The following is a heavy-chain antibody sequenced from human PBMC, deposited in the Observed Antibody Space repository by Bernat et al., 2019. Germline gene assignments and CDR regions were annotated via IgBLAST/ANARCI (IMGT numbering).Heavy chain of an antibody. V-gene: IGHV3-7*01. CDR3: ARRGYSYRYGMDV. CDR1: GFTFSSYW. D-gene: IGHD5-18*01. CDR2: IKQDGSVK. Sequence: EVQLVESGGGLVQPGGSLGLSCAASGFTFSSYWMSWVRQAPGKGLEWVANIKQDGSVKYYVDSVKGRFTISRDNAKNSLYLQMNSLRAEDTAVYYCARRGYSYRYGMDVWGQGTTVTVSS. J-gene: IGHJ6*02.